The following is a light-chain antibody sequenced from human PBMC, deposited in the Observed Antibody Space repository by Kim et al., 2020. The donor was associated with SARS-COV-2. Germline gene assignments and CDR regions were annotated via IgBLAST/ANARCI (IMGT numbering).Light chain of an antibody. CDR3: QAWDSSTANYV. CDR2: QDS. J-gene: IGLJ1*01. CDR1: KLGDKY. V-gene: IGLV3-1*01. Sequence: PGQPASITCSGDKLGDKYACWYQQKPGPSPVLVIYQDSKRTSGIPERFSGSNSGNTATLTISGTQAMDEADYYCQAWDSSTANYVFGTGTKVTVL.